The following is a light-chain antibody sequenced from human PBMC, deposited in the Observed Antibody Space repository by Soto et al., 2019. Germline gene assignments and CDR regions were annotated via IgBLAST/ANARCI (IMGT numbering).Light chain of an antibody. CDR3: QTWGTGIHVV. J-gene: IGLJ2*01. V-gene: IGLV4-69*01. CDR2: LNSDGSH. Sequence: QPVLTQSPSASASLGASVKLTCTLSSGHSSYAIAWHQQQPEKGPRYLMKLNSDGSHSKGGGIPDRFSGSSSGAARYLTISSLQSEDEADYYCQTWGTGIHVVFGGGTKLTVL. CDR1: SGHSSYA.